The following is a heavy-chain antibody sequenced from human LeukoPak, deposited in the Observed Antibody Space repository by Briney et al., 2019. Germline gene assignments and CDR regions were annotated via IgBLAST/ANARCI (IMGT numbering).Heavy chain of an antibody. D-gene: IGHD5-24*01. J-gene: IGHJ4*02. V-gene: IGHV3-23*01. CDR1: GFTFSTYA. CDR3: AKGPGFYNGYQLISFES. CDR2: ISGSGGTT. Sequence: PGGSLRLSCAASGFTFSTYAMNWVRQAPGKGLDWVSGISGSGGTTYYADSVKGRFTISRDNSKNTLYLQMNSLRAEDTAVYYCAKGPGFYNGYQLISFESWGQGTLVTVSS.